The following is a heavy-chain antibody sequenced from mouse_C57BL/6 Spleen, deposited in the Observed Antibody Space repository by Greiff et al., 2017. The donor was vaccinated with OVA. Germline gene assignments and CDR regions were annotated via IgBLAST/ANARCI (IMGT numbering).Heavy chain of an antibody. Sequence: EVQLQQSGPELVKPGASVKISCKASGYTFTDYYMNWVKQSHGKSLEWIGDINPNNGGTSYNQKFKGKTTLTVDKSSSTAYMKLRSLTSEDSAVYYAARSLTTVVATWFAYWGQGTLVTVSA. D-gene: IGHD1-1*01. CDR2: INPNNGGT. V-gene: IGHV1-26*01. CDR1: GYTFTDYY. J-gene: IGHJ3*01. CDR3: ARSLTTVVATWFAY.